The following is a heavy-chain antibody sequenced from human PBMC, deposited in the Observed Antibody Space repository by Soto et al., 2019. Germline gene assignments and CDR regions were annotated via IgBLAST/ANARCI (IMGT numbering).Heavy chain of an antibody. CDR3: ARGFEDGYSYGSGY. Sequence: EVQLVESGGGVVRPGGSLRLSCAASGFTFDDYGMSWVRQAPGKGLEWVSGINWNGGSTGYADSVKGRFTISRDNAKNPLYLPRNSLRAEDTALYYCARGFEDGYSYGSGYWGQGTLVTVSS. CDR2: INWNGGST. CDR1: GFTFDDYG. D-gene: IGHD5-18*01. J-gene: IGHJ4*02. V-gene: IGHV3-20*04.